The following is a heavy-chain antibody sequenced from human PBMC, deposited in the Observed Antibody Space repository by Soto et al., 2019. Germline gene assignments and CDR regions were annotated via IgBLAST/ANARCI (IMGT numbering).Heavy chain of an antibody. Sequence: EVQLVESGGGLVQPGGSLRLSCAASGFTFSSYSMNWVRQAPGKGLEWVSYISSSSSTIYYADAVKGRFTISRDKAKNSLYLRMTSLRDEDTAVYYCARESGAWDWKRIIPFDYWGQGTLVTVS. J-gene: IGHJ4*02. CDR1: GFTFSSYS. V-gene: IGHV3-48*02. CDR3: ARESGAWDWKRIIPFDY. CDR2: ISSSSSTI. D-gene: IGHD1-1*01.